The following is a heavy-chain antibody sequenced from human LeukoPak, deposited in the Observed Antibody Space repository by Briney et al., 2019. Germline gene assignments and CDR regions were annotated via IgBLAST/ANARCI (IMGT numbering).Heavy chain of an antibody. CDR1: GYTLTDYY. CDR3: AGGRLGYCSRTSCYPRYYYYYGMDV. V-gene: IGHV1-2*06. Sequence: GASVKVSCKASGYTLTDYYMHWVRQAPGQGLEWMGRINPNSGGTNYAQKFQGRVTMTRDTSISTVYMELSRLRSDGTAVYYCAGGRLGYCSRTSCYPRYYYYYGMDVWGQGTTVTVSS. J-gene: IGHJ6*02. D-gene: IGHD2-2*01. CDR2: INPNSGGT.